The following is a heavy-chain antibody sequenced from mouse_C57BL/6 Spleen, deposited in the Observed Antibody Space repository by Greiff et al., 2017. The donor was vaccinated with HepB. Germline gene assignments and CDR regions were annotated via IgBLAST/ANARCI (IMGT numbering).Heavy chain of an antibody. J-gene: IGHJ2*01. CDR1: GYAFSSSW. V-gene: IGHV1-82*01. D-gene: IGHD1-1*01. CDR2: IYPGDGDT. CDR3: ARGLYYYGSSHLRFDY. Sequence: QVQLQQSGPELVKPGASVKISCKASGYAFSSSWMNWVKQRPGKGLEWIGRIYPGDGDTNYNGKFKGKATLTADKSSSTAYMQLSSLTSEDSAVYFCARGLYYYGSSHLRFDYWGQGTTLTVSS.